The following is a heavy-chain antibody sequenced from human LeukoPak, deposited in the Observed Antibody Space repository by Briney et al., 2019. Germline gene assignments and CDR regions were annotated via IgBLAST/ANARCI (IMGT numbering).Heavy chain of an antibody. CDR3: VRDMNPTHYFDY. CDR2: IYHSGYT. J-gene: IGHJ4*02. D-gene: IGHD3-16*01. CDR1: GYSISSGYY. Sequence: PSETLSLTCNVSGYSISSGYYWGWIRQPPGKGLEWTGSIYHSGYTHYNPSLKGRVTMSVDTSKNDFSLKLSSVAAADTANYYCVRDMNPTHYFDYWGQGTLVTVSS. V-gene: IGHV4-38-2*02.